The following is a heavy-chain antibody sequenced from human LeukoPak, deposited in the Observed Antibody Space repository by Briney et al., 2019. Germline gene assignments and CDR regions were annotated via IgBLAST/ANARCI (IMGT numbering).Heavy chain of an antibody. Sequence: SETLSLTCTVSGGSISSSDYYWSWIRQPPGKGLEWIGYIYYSGSTYYNPSLKSRVTISVDTSKNQFSLKLSSVTAADTAVYYCARGAIFGVVMPLTYWGQGTLVTVSS. CDR3: ARGAIFGVVMPLTY. V-gene: IGHV4-30-4*08. D-gene: IGHD3-3*01. CDR1: GGSISSSDYY. J-gene: IGHJ4*02. CDR2: IYYSGST.